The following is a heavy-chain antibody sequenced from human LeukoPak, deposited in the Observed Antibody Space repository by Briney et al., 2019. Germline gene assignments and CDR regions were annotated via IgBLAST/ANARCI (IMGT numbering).Heavy chain of an antibody. V-gene: IGHV3-23*01. CDR3: AKDGRWLQSPFDY. CDR1: GFTFSNYV. D-gene: IGHD5-24*01. Sequence: GGSLRLSCAASGFTFSNYVMSWVRQAPGKGLEWVSAISGSVGSTSYADSVRGRFTISRDNSKNTLYLQMNSLRAEDTAVYYCAKDGRWLQSPFDYWGQGTLVTVSS. CDR2: ISGSVGST. J-gene: IGHJ4*02.